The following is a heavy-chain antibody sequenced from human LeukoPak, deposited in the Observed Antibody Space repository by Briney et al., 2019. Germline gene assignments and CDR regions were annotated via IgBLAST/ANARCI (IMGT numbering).Heavy chain of an antibody. V-gene: IGHV3-21*01. D-gene: IGHD3-9*01. CDR2: ISSSSSYI. J-gene: IGHJ6*03. Sequence: GGSLRLSCAASGFTFSSYSMNWVRQAPGKGLEWVSSISSSSSYIYYADSVKGRFTISRDNAKNSLYLQMNSLRAEDTAVYYCARYFDWLLRENYYYYMDVWGKGTTVTVSS. CDR1: GFTFSSYS. CDR3: ARYFDWLLRENYYYYMDV.